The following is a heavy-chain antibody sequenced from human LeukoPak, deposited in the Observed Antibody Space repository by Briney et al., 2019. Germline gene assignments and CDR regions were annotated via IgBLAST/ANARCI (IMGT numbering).Heavy chain of an antibody. V-gene: IGHV3-64*02. CDR1: GFTFSSYA. J-gene: IGHJ4*02. CDR2: ITSSGGST. Sequence: GGSLRLSCAVSGFTFSSYALHWVRQAPGKGLEYVSAITSSGGSTFYADSVKGRFTISRDNSKNTLYLQMGSLRVEDTAVYYCTRVISYGSGTYYNDYWGQGTLVTVSS. D-gene: IGHD3-10*01. CDR3: TRVISYGSGTYYNDY.